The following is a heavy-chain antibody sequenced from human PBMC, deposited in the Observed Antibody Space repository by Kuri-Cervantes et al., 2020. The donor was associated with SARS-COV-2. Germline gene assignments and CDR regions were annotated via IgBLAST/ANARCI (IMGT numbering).Heavy chain of an antibody. J-gene: IGHJ4*02. CDR3: AKVLGGYNHGRLFDL. CDR2: ISDTAFFI. V-gene: IGHV3-21*01. CDR1: GFTFSSYN. D-gene: IGHD5-18*01. Sequence: GGSLRLSCAVSGFTFSSYNMNWVRQAPGKGLEWIASISDTAFFIYYADSVKGRFTISRDNARNSLSLQLNSLRVEDTALYYCAKVLGGYNHGRLFDLWGRGTLVTVSS.